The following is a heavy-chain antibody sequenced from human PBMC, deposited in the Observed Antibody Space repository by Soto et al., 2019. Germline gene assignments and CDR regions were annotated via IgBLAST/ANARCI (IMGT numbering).Heavy chain of an antibody. CDR2: IYYSGRT. V-gene: IGHV4-30-4*01. CDR3: AGDRSNSPDYFDY. J-gene: IGHJ4*02. D-gene: IGHD6-13*01. Sequence: QVQLLQSGPGLVKPSQTLSLTCTVSVGSISSDDYYWSWIRQPPGKGLEWIGYIYYSGRTNYNPSLNSRLTISVDTSKNQFSLKLSSVSAADTAVYFCAGDRSNSPDYFDYWGQGILVTVSS. CDR1: VGSISSDDYY.